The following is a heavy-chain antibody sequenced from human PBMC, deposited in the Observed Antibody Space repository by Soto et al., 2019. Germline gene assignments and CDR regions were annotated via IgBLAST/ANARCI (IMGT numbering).Heavy chain of an antibody. CDR2: IYDSGIT. CDR3: ARTYDSNGYANEFDS. V-gene: IGHV4-61*01. J-gene: IGHJ4*02. D-gene: IGHD3-22*01. Sequence: SETLSLTCTVSGDSVSNGNSYWSWVRQPPGKGLEWIGYIYDSGITSYNPSLKSRVTMSADTSKNQFSLKLTSVTGADTAVYYCARTYDSNGYANEFDSWGQGILVTVSS. CDR1: GDSVSNGNSY.